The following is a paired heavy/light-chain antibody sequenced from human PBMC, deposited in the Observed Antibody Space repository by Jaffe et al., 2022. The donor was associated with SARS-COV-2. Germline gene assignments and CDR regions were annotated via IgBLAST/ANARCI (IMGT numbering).Light chain of an antibody. CDR2: RVS. V-gene: IGKV2-30*01. CDR1: QSLVYSDGNTY. CDR3: MQGTHWPWT. J-gene: IGKJ1*01. Sequence: DVVMTQSPLSLPVTLGQPASISCRSSQSLVYSDGNTYLIWFQQRPGQSPRRLIYRVSNRDSGVPDRFSGSGSGTDFTLQISRVEAEDVGVYYCMQGTHWPWTFGQGTKVEIK.
Heavy chain of an antibody. Sequence: EVQLVESGGGLVKPGGSLRLSCAASGFSLSNARMTWVRQAPGKGLECVGRIKRKTDGGTTDYSSPVKGRFTISRDDSKNTLYLQMNSLTTEDTAVYYCRGVGSAFDIWGQGTMVTVSS. CDR1: GFSLSNAR. V-gene: IGHV3-15*01. CDR3: RGVGSAFDI. J-gene: IGHJ3*02. D-gene: IGHD2-15*01. CDR2: IKRKTDGGTT.